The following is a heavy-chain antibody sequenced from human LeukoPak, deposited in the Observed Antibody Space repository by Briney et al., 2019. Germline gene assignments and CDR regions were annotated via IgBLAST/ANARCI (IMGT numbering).Heavy chain of an antibody. J-gene: IGHJ4*02. V-gene: IGHV1-18*01. CDR2: INADNDNT. CDR3: ARGSLSSRDFDY. Sequence: ASVKASCKASGYTFTSYGISWVRQAPGQGLEWMGWINADNDNTEYSQRFQGRVTITRDTSASTAYMELSSLRSEDTAVYYCARGSLSSRDFDYWGQGILVTVSS. CDR1: GYTFTSYG. D-gene: IGHD6-13*01.